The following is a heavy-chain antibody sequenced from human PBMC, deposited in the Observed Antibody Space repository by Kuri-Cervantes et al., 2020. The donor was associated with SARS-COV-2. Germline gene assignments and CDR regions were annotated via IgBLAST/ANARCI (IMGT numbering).Heavy chain of an antibody. J-gene: IGHJ6*04. CDR2: IDWDDDK. D-gene: IGHD6-13*01. Sequence: SGPTLVKPTQTLTLTCTFSGFSLSTSGMCVSWIRQPPGKALEWLARIDWDDDKYYSTSRKTRLTISKDTSKNQVVLTMTNMDPVDTATYYCARMVAAAAGGMDVWGKGTTVTVSS. CDR1: GFSLSTSGMC. CDR3: ARMVAAAAGGMDV. V-gene: IGHV2-70*11.